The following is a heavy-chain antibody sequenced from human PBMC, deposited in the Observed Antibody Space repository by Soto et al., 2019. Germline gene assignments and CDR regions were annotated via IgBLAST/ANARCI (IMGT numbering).Heavy chain of an antibody. CDR1: GFTFSSYA. D-gene: IGHD2-2*01. V-gene: IGHV3-23*01. CDR2: ISGSGGST. CDR3: AKEICSSTSCYYFDY. J-gene: IGHJ4*02. Sequence: PGGSLRLSCVASGFTFSSYAMSWVRQAPGKGLEWVSAISGSGGSTYYADSVKGRFTISRDNSKNTLYLQMNSLRAEDTAVYYCAKEICSSTSCYYFDYWAQGTLVTVSS.